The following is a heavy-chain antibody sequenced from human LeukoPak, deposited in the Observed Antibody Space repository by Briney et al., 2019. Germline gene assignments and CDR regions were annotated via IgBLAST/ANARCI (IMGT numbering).Heavy chain of an antibody. V-gene: IGHV3-33*06. CDR1: GFTFSSYG. CDR2: IWYDGSNK. Sequence: GVLRLSCTASGFTFSSYGMHWVRQAPGKGLEWVAVIWYDGSNKYYADSVKGRFTISRDNSKNTLYLQMNSLRAEDTAVFYCVKNRGGVVVPAAILDYWGQGTLVTVSS. CDR3: VKNRGGVVVPAAILDY. J-gene: IGHJ4*02. D-gene: IGHD2-2*01.